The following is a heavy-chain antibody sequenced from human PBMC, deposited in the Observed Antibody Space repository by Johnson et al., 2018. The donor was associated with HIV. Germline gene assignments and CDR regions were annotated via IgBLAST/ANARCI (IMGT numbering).Heavy chain of an antibody. CDR2: ISFDGSNK. D-gene: IGHD6-6*01. CDR1: GFTFSSYG. Sequence: VQLVESGGGVVQPGRSLRLSCAASGFTFSSYGMHWVRQAPGKGLDWVAVISFDGSNKYYADSVKGRFTISRDNSKNTLYLQMNSLRGEDTAVYYCARDRRSSFDIWGQGTMVAVSS. J-gene: IGHJ3*02. CDR3: ARDRRSSFDI. V-gene: IGHV3-30*19.